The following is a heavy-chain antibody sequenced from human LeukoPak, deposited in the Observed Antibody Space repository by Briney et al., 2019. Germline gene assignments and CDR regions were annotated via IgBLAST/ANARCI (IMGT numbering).Heavy chain of an antibody. CDR1: VYTLTELS. J-gene: IGHJ3*02. D-gene: IGHD3-10*01. CDR2: FDPEDGET. V-gene: IGHV1-24*01. CDR3: ATLMVRGVTDAFDI. Sequence: ASVKVSCKVSVYTLTELSMHWVRQSPGKGLAWRGGFDPEDGETIYAQKFRGRVTMTEDTSTDTAYMELSSLRSEDTAVYYCATLMVRGVTDAFDIWGQGTMVTVSS.